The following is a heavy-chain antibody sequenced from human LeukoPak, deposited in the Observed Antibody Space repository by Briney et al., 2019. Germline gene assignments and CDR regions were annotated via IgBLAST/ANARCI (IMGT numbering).Heavy chain of an antibody. CDR3: TADLRGDYAPSLAS. CDR2: FKSKTDGGTT. J-gene: IGHJ4*02. V-gene: IGHV3-15*01. CDR1: GFTFSRAW. Sequence: GGSLRLSCAASGFTFSRAWMNWVRQAPGQGVEWVGRFKSKTDGGTTDHAAPVKGRFTISRADSATTLYLQMNSLKTEDAALYYCTADLRGDYAPSLASWGQGTLVTVSS. D-gene: IGHD4-17*01.